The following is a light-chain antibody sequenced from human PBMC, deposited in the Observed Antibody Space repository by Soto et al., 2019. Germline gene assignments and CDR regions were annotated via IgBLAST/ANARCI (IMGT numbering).Light chain of an antibody. CDR3: QQYKNWPPLT. CDR2: GAF. Sequence: EIVMTQSPATLSVSPGETATLPCRASQSVSFHLAWYQQKPGQGPRLLIYGAFTRATGIPARFSGSGSGTDFTLTISSLQSEDFALYYCQQYKNWPPLTFGGGTKVEIK. J-gene: IGKJ4*01. CDR1: QSVSFH. V-gene: IGKV3-15*01.